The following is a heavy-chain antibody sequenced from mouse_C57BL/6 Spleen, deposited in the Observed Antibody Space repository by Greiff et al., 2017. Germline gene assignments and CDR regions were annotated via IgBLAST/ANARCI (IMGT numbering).Heavy chain of an antibody. V-gene: IGHV1-80*01. CDR3: AIITTVVAEGYFDY. CDR1: GYAFSSYW. J-gene: IGHJ2*01. D-gene: IGHD1-1*01. Sequence: VQLQQSGAELVKPGASVKISCKASGYAFSSYWMNWVKQRPGKGLEWIGQIYPGDGDTNYNGKFKGKATLTADKSSSTAYMQLSSLTSEDSAVYFCAIITTVVAEGYFDYWGQGTTLTVSS. CDR2: IYPGDGDT.